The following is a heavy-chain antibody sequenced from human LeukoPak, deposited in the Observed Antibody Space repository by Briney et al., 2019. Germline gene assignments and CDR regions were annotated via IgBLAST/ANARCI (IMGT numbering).Heavy chain of an antibody. J-gene: IGHJ1*01. Sequence: GGSLRLSCAASGFIVSNNYMNWVRQAPGEGLEWVSVIYSGGSIHYADSVKGRFTISRDNSKNMVYLQMNTLRAEDTAVYYCATSNYYDSSGFHFQNWGQGTLVTVSS. D-gene: IGHD3-22*01. CDR3: ATSNYYDSSGFHFQN. V-gene: IGHV3-53*01. CDR2: IYSGGSI. CDR1: GFIVSNNY.